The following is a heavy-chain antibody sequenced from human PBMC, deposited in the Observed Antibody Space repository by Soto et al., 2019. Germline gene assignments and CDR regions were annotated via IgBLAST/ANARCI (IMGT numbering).Heavy chain of an antibody. CDR1: GFTFSSYA. CDR3: AKCESYYDFWSGYYYYYYYYMDV. CDR2: ISGSGGST. V-gene: IGHV3-23*01. Sequence: PGGSLRLSCAASGFTFSSYAMSWVRQAPGKGLEWVSAISGSGGSTYYADSVKGRFTISRDNSKNTLYLQMNSLRAEDTAVYYCAKCESYYDFWSGYYYYYYYYMDVWGQGTTVTVSS. D-gene: IGHD3-3*01. J-gene: IGHJ6*03.